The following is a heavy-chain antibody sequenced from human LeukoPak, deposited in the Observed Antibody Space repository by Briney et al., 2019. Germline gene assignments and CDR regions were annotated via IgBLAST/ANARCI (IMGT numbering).Heavy chain of an antibody. V-gene: IGHV4-39*07. D-gene: IGHD2-2*01. Sequence: SETLSLTCTVSGGSISSSSYYWGWIRQPPGKGLEWIGNIYYSGSTYYNPSLKSRVTISVDTSKNQFSLRLTSVTAADTAVYYCVRYKREAEDCSSTTCNSWFDPWGQGTLVTVSS. J-gene: IGHJ5*02. CDR3: VRYKREAEDCSSTTCNSWFDP. CDR2: IYYSGST. CDR1: GGSISSSSYY.